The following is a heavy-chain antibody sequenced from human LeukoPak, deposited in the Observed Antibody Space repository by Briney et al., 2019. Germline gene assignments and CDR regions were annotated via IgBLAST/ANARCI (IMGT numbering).Heavy chain of an antibody. J-gene: IGHJ6*02. CDR2: IYYSGST. Sequence: SETLSLSCTVSGVSISSYYWTWIRQPPGKGLEWIGYIYYSGSTYYNPSLKSRVTISVDTSKNQFSLKLSSVTAADTAVYYCARDPLEDTAMVTPPYYYGMDVWGQGTTVTVSS. CDR3: ARDPLEDTAMVTPPYYYGMDV. CDR1: GVSISSYY. D-gene: IGHD5-18*01. V-gene: IGHV4-59*12.